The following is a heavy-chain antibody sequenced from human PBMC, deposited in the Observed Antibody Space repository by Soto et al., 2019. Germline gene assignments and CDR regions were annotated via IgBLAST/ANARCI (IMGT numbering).Heavy chain of an antibody. V-gene: IGHV3-23*01. CDR2: IYAGGVTT. D-gene: IGHD3-10*01. CDR1: GFIFSNYA. CDR3: AKDLIRGDGYVDFDY. Sequence: GGSLRLSCSDSGFIFSNYAMFWVRQAPGKGLEWVSTIYAGGVTTHYADSVKGRFTISRDNSKNTLYLQMNSLKAEDTAVYFCAKDLIRGDGYVDFDYWGQGTLVTVSS. J-gene: IGHJ4*02.